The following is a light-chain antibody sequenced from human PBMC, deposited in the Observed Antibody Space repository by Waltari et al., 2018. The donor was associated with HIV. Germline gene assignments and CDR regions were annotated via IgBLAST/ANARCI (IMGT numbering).Light chain of an antibody. CDR2: AAS. J-gene: IGKJ4*01. CDR3: QRRTNWPPEIT. CDR1: QSVGTL. Sequence: EIVLTQSPATLSLSPGERATLSCRASQSVGTLLAWYQQKPGQASRLLIYAASNRATGIPARFSGSGSGTDFTLTISGLEPEDFAIYYCQRRTNWPPEITFGGGSKVEIK. V-gene: IGKV3-11*01.